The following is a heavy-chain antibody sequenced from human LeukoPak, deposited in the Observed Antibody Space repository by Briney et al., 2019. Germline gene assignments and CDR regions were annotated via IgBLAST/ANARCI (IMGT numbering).Heavy chain of an antibody. D-gene: IGHD6-19*01. V-gene: IGHV3-7*01. CDR1: GFTFSSYW. CDR3: ARDRSSGWYGPADI. Sequence: PGGSLRLSCAASGFTFSSYWMSWVRQAPGKGLEWVANIKQDGSEKYYVDSVKGRFTISRDNAKNSLYLQMNSLRAEDTAVYYCARDRSSGWYGPADIWGQGTMVTVSS. J-gene: IGHJ3*02. CDR2: IKQDGSEK.